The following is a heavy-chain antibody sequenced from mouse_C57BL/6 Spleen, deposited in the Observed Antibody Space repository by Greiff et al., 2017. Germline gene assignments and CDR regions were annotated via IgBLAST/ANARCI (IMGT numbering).Heavy chain of an antibody. V-gene: IGHV1-15*01. Sequence: VQLQQSGAELVRPWASVTLSCKVSGYTFPDYEMHWVKQTPLHGLEWIGAIDPESGGTAYDQKFKGKAILTADKSSSTAYMGLRSLTSEDSAVYYCTRSGYYGSSPFDYWGQGTTLTVSS. D-gene: IGHD1-1*01. CDR2: IDPESGGT. CDR3: TRSGYYGSSPFDY. J-gene: IGHJ2*01. CDR1: GYTFPDYE.